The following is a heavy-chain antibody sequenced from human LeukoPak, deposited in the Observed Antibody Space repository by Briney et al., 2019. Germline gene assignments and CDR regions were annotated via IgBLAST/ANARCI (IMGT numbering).Heavy chain of an antibody. Sequence: AVKVSCKASGYTLTSYVISGVRQAPGQGLEWMGGINPIFGTANNAQKFQGRVTSTADESTRTAYMELSSLRSEDTAVYYCARGLARIAAAGSGYFQHWGEGTLVTVSS. V-gene: IGHV1-69*13. CDR2: INPIFGTA. D-gene: IGHD6-13*01. J-gene: IGHJ1*01. CDR1: GYTLTSYV. CDR3: ARGLARIAAAGSGYFQH.